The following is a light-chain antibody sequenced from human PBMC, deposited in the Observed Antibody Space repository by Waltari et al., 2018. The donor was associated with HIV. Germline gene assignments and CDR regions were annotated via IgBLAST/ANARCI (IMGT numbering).Light chain of an antibody. CDR2: HNS. CDR1: SSNIGRNT. Sequence: QSVLTQPPSASGTAGQRVTISCSGTSSNIGRNTVNWYQQLPGTAPKLLIYHNSPRPSGVADRFAGSKSGTSASLAISGLQSEDEADYYCAAWDDSVNGLVFGGGTKLTV. J-gene: IGLJ3*02. V-gene: IGLV1-44*01. CDR3: AAWDDSVNGLV.